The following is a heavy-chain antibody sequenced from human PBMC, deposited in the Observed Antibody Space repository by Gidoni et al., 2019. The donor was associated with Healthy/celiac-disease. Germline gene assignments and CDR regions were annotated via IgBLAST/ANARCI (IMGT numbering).Heavy chain of an antibody. CDR2: INSDGSST. CDR1: GFTFISYW. CDR3: ARDPGIAAPLDY. D-gene: IGHD6-13*01. Sequence: EVQLVESGGGLVQHGGSLRLSCAATGFTFISYWLHWVRQAPGKGRVWVSRINSDGSSTIYADAVKGRFTISRDNAKNTLYLQMNSLRAEDTAVYYCARDPGIAAPLDYWGQGTLVTVSS. J-gene: IGHJ4*02. V-gene: IGHV3-74*01.